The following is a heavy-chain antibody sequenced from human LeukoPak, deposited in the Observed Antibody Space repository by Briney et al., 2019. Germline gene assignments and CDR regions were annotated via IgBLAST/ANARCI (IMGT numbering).Heavy chain of an antibody. J-gene: IGHJ6*04. V-gene: IGHV3-7*01. CDR3: ARESYDILTGYWNGMDV. CDR1: GFTFSSYW. Sequence: GGSLRLSCAASGFTFSSYWMSWVRQAPGKGLEWVANIKQDGSEKYYVDSVKGRFTISRDNAKNSLYLQMNSLRAEDTAVYYCARESYDILTGYWNGMDVWGKGTTVTVSS. CDR2: IKQDGSEK. D-gene: IGHD3-9*01.